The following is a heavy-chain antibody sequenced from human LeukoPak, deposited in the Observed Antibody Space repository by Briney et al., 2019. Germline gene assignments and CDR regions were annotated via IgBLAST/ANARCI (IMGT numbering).Heavy chain of an antibody. CDR1: GYSFSNYW. CDR3: ARHYYDYVWGSYGIDY. D-gene: IGHD3-16*01. Sequence: GESLKISCKCSGYSFSNYWIGWVRQMPGKGLEWMGIIYPGDSDTRYSPSFQGQVTISADKSISTAYLQWSSLKASDTAMYYCARHYYDYVWGSYGIDYWGQGTLVTVSS. J-gene: IGHJ4*02. V-gene: IGHV5-51*01. CDR2: IYPGDSDT.